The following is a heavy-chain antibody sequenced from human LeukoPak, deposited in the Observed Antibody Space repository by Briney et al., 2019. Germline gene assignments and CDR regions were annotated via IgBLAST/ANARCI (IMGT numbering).Heavy chain of an antibody. J-gene: IGHJ4*02. V-gene: IGHV3-11*04. D-gene: IGHD3-3*01. CDR2: ISSSGSTI. Sequence: GGSLRLSCAASGFTFSDYYMSWIRQAPGKGLEWVSYISSSGSTIYYADSVKGRFTISRDNAKNSLYLQMNSLRAEDTAVYYCARGERITIFGVVILGRPFDYWGQGTLVTVSS. CDR3: ARGERITIFGVVILGRPFDY. CDR1: GFTFSDYY.